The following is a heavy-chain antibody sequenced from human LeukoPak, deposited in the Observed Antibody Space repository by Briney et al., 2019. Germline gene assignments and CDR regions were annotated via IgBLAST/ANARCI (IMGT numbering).Heavy chain of an antibody. CDR2: INEDGSEK. D-gene: IGHD3-22*01. Sequence: GGSLRLSCAASGFTFSTYWMMWVRQAPGKGLEWVANINEDGSEKYYADSVEGRFTISRDNTKNSLFLHMSSLRAEDTAVYFCASSYFDNSLHAYDIWGQGTMVTVSS. V-gene: IGHV3-7*01. CDR1: GFTFSTYW. CDR3: ASSYFDNSLHAYDI. J-gene: IGHJ3*02.